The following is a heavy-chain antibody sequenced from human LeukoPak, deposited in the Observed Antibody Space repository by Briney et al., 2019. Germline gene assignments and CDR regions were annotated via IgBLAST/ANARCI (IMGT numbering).Heavy chain of an antibody. V-gene: IGHV3-74*01. J-gene: IGHJ2*01. D-gene: IGHD3-22*01. CDR3: AKSYYYDSSGYYFLHNWNFDL. CDR2: INSDGSST. Sequence: GGSLRLSCAASGFTFSSYWMHWVRQAPGKGRVWVSRINSDGSSTSYADSVKGRFTISRDNSKNTLYLQMNSLRAEDTAVYYCAKSYYYDSSGYYFLHNWNFDLWGRGTLVTVSS. CDR1: GFTFSSYW.